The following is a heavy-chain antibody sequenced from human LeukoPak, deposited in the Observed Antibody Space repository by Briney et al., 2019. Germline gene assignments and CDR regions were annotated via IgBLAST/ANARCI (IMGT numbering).Heavy chain of an antibody. Sequence: SETLSLTCAVYGGSFSGYYWSWIRQPPGKGLEWIGEINHSGSTNYNPSLKSRVTISLDTSKNQFSLKLSSVTAADTAVYYCARSPNYYDSSGYLDYYFDYWGQGTLVTVS. CDR3: ARSPNYYDSSGYLDYYFDY. D-gene: IGHD3-22*01. CDR1: GGSFSGYY. CDR2: INHSGST. V-gene: IGHV4-34*01. J-gene: IGHJ4*02.